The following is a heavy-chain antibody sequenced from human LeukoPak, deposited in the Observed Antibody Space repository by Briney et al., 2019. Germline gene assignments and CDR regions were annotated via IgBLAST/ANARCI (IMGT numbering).Heavy chain of an antibody. CDR2: IRYDGSNK. CDR3: ATTPGVAAV. D-gene: IGHD1-14*01. CDR1: GFTFSSYG. V-gene: IGHV3-30*02. J-gene: IGHJ4*02. Sequence: PGGSLRLSCAASGFTFSSYGMHWVRQAPGKGLEWVAFIRYDGSNKYYADSVKGRFTISRDNAENSLYLQLNSLTAEDTAVYYCATTPGVAAVWGQGTLATVAS.